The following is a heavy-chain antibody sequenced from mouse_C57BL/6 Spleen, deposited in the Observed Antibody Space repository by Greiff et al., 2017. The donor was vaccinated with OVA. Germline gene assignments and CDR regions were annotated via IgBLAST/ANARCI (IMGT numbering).Heavy chain of an antibody. Sequence: EVKVEESGPGLVKPSQSLSLTCSVTGYSITSGYYWNWIRQFPGNKLEWMGYISYDGSNNYNPSLKNRISITRDTSKNQFFLKLNSVTTEDTATYYCARAYDYDDYWGQGTTLTVSS. D-gene: IGHD2-4*01. V-gene: IGHV3-6*01. CDR2: ISYDGSN. CDR1: GYSITSGYY. CDR3: ARAYDYDDY. J-gene: IGHJ2*01.